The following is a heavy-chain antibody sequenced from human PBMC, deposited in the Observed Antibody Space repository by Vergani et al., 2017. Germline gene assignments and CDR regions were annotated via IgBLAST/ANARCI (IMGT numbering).Heavy chain of an antibody. CDR3: ARDRGSVGFFPSSYFYGRDV. D-gene: IGHD3-9*01. V-gene: IGHV4-38-2*02. CDR2: IHHSGDT. CDR1: DSSIMTNPY. J-gene: IGHJ6*02. Sequence: QVQLQESGPGLVKPSETLTLTCDVSDSSIMTNPYWGWFRQSPGKGLVWIGCIHHSGDTHYNSSLKSRVSISIVSSSKFSLSLTSVTAADPAIYYCARDRGSVGFFPSSYFYGRDVWGHGTTVTVSS.